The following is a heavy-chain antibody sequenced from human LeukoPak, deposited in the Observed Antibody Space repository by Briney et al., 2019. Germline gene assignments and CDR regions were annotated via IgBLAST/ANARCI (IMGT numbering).Heavy chain of an antibody. Sequence: ASVKVSCKASGYTFTSYGISWVRQAPGQGLEWMGWISAYNGNTNYAQKLQGRVTMTTDTPTSTACMELRSLRSDDTAVYYCARMELPYYFDYWGQGTLVTVSS. CDR1: GYTFTSYG. CDR3: ARMELPYYFDY. CDR2: ISAYNGNT. D-gene: IGHD1-26*01. V-gene: IGHV1-18*01. J-gene: IGHJ4*02.